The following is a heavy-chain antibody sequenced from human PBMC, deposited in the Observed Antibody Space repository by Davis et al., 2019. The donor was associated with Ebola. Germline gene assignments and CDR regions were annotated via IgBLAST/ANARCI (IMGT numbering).Heavy chain of an antibody. CDR1: GFTFSRYA. CDR2: IGGSDGST. CDR3: AKRDDSNDYPYYFDC. V-gene: IGHV3-23*01. D-gene: IGHD4-11*01. J-gene: IGHJ4*02. Sequence: GESLKIPCAASGFTFSRYAMSWVRPAPGKGLEWVSGIGGSDGSTYYADSVKGRFTISRDNSKNTMYLEMNSLRVEDTAMYYCAKRDDSNDYPYYFDCWGQGTLVTVSS.